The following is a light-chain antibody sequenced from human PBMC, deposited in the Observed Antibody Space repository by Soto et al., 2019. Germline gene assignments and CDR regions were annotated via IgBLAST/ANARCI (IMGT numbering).Light chain of an antibody. V-gene: IGKV1-39*01. CDR3: QQSYSTPLT. CDR2: AAS. Sequence: DLLLTQPPSTLSASISDRVTITGRASQGIRSDLGWYQQKPGKAPKLLIYAASSLQSGVPSRFSGSGSGTDFTLTISSLQPEDFATYYCQQSYSTPLTFGGGTKVDIK. CDR1: QGIRSD. J-gene: IGKJ4*01.